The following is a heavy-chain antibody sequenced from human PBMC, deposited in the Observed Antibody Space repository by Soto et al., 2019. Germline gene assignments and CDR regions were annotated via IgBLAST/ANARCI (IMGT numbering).Heavy chain of an antibody. CDR2: ISSSSSYI. Sequence: PGGSLRLSCAASGFTFSSYSMNWVRQAPGKGLEWVSSISSSSSYIYYADSVKGRFTISRDNAKNSLYLQMNSLRAEDTAVYYCARDLPLRLGELSSKYSLYYYYGMDVWGQGTTVTVSS. J-gene: IGHJ6*02. CDR1: GFTFSSYS. D-gene: IGHD3-16*02. V-gene: IGHV3-21*01. CDR3: ARDLPLRLGELSSKYSLYYYYGMDV.